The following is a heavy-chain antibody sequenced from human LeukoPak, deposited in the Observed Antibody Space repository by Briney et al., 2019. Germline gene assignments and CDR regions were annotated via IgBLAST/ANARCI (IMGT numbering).Heavy chain of an antibody. CDR3: ARAADYDFWSGYSYYFDY. J-gene: IGHJ4*02. CDR2: INHSGST. Sequence: PSETLSLTCAVYGGSFSGYYWSWIRQPPGKGLEWIGEINHSGSTNYNPSLKSRVTISVDTSKNQFSLKLSSVTAADTAVYYCARAADYDFWSGYSYYFDYWGQGTLVTVSS. CDR1: GGSFSGYY. D-gene: IGHD3-3*01. V-gene: IGHV4-34*01.